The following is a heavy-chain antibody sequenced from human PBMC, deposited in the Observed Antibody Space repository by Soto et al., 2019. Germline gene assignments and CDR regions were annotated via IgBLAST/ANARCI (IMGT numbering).Heavy chain of an antibody. CDR2: ISDDGSNN. D-gene: IGHD2-2*01. J-gene: IGHJ6*02. CDR3: AKGPAIVLVPAAMNYYYGMDV. V-gene: IGHV3-30*18. Sequence: QVQLVEPGGGVVHPGRSLRLSCSASGFTFLSDGMHWVRQAPGKGLEWGAFISDDGSNNYYADAVKGRFTIYRDKSKNTMYLQRNSLRAEDTAVYYCAKGPAIVLVPAAMNYYYGMDVWGQGTTVTVSS. CDR1: GFTFLSDG.